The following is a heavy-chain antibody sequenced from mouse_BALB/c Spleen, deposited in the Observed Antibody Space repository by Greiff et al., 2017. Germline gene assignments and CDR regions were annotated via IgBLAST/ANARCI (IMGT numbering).Heavy chain of an antibody. J-gene: IGHJ4*01. CDR2: IWGDGST. Sequence: VKLMESGPGLVAPSQSLSITCTVSGFSLTGYGVNWVRQPPGKGLEWLGMIWGDGSTDYNSALKSRLSISKDNSKSQVFLKMNSLQTDDTARYYCARDQDYGSSYDYAMDYWGQGTSVTVSS. CDR3: ARDQDYGSSYDYAMDY. CDR1: GFSLTGYG. V-gene: IGHV2-6-7*01. D-gene: IGHD1-1*01.